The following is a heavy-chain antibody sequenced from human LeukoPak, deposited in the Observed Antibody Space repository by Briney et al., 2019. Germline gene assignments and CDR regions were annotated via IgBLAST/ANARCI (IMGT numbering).Heavy chain of an antibody. Sequence: SETLTLTCAVYGGSFSGYCWSWIRQPPGKGLEWIGEINHSRSINYNPSLKSRVTISLDTSKNPLSLKLSSVTAADTAVYYFARHGGDVSSSWYVWGPSRWFDPWGQGTLVTVSS. D-gene: IGHD6-13*01. CDR3: ARHGGDVSSSWYVWGPSRWFDP. J-gene: IGHJ5*02. CDR2: INHSRSI. CDR1: GGSFSGYC. V-gene: IGHV4-34*01.